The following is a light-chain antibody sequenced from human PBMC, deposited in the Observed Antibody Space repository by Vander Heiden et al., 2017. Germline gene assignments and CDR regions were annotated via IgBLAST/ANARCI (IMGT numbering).Light chain of an antibody. CDR1: TGTVTSDFF. CDR3: LLYSTGVWV. CDR2: SST. J-gene: IGLJ3*02. Sequence: PVVPQEPSLTVSPGGTVTLTCASNTGTVTSDFFPSWFQQKPVQTPTPLIYSSTYKHAWTPARFSGPLLGGKAALTLSAVLPEDEADYVCLLYSTGVWVFGGGTKLTVL. V-gene: IGLV7-43*01.